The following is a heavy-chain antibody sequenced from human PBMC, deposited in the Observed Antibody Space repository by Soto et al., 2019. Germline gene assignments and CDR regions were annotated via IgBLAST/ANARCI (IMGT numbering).Heavy chain of an antibody. Sequence: QPGGSLRLSCAASGFTFSVYAMSWVRQAPGKGLEWVSAISTNGGLTFYADSLRGRFTISRDNSKSTLYLQMNNLRAEDTAIYYCAKYSEKPYEEYLQQWGRGTLVTVSS. D-gene: IGHD2-21*01. CDR3: AKYSEKPYEEYLQQ. J-gene: IGHJ1*01. V-gene: IGHV3-23*01. CDR2: ISTNGGLT. CDR1: GFTFSVYA.